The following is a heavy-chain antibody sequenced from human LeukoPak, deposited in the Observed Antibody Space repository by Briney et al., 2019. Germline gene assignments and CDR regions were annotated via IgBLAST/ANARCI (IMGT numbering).Heavy chain of an antibody. CDR1: GGSFSGYY. CDR3: ARSALPGGTYDY. Sequence: PSETLSLTCAVYGGSFSGYYWSWIRQPPGKGLEWIGEINHSGSTNYIPSLKSRFTISVDTSKNQFSLKLSSVTAADTAVYYCARSALPGGTYDYWGQGTLVTVSS. V-gene: IGHV4-34*01. CDR2: INHSGST. D-gene: IGHD1-14*01. J-gene: IGHJ4*02.